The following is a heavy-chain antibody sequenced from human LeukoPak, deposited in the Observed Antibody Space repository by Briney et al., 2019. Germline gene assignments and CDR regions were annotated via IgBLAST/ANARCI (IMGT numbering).Heavy chain of an antibody. V-gene: IGHV4-59*01. CDR3: ARAVDHGYSDY. D-gene: IGHD4-17*01. CDR2: IHNTGST. Sequence: SETLSLTCSVSGGSISGFWSWIRQPPGEGLEWIGYIHNTGSTKYNPSLKSRVTIAVDTSKNQFSLKLSSVTAADTAVYYCARAVDHGYSDYWGQGTLVTVSS. J-gene: IGHJ4*02. CDR1: GGSISGF.